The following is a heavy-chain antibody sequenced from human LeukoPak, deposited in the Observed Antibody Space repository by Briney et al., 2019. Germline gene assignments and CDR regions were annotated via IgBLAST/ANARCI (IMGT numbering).Heavy chain of an antibody. CDR3: ARARGSYWYFDY. CDR2: INPSGGST. J-gene: IGHJ4*02. Sequence: ASVKVSCKASGYTFTSYYMHWVRQAPGQGLEWMGIINPSGGSTSYAQKFQGRVTMTRDTSTSTVYMEPSSLRSEDTAVYYCARARGSYWYFDYWGQGTLVTVSS. V-gene: IGHV1-46*01. CDR1: GYTFTSYY. D-gene: IGHD1-26*01.